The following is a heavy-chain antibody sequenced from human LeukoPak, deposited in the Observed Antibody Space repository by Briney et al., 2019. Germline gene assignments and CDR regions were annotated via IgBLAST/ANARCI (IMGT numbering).Heavy chain of an antibody. J-gene: IGHJ5*02. V-gene: IGHV4-31*03. CDR3: ARGLRFLEWLNWFDP. CDR2: IYYSGST. CDR1: GGSISSGGYY. Sequence: SQTLSLTCTVSGGSISSGGYYWSWIRQHPGKGLEWIGYIYYSGSTYYNPSLKSRVTISVDTSKNQFSLKLSSVTAADTAVYYCARGLRFLEWLNWFDPWGQGTLVTVSS. D-gene: IGHD3-3*01.